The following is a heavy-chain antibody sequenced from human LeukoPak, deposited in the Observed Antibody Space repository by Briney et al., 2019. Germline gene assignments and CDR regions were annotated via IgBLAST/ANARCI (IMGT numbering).Heavy chain of an antibody. CDR1: GGSISSSSYY. CDR3: ARVRTIVGYSGSSQAGAFDI. J-gene: IGHJ3*02. Sequence: PSETLSLTCTVSGGSISSSSYYWGWIRQPPGKGLEWIGSIYYSGSTYYNPSLKSRVTISVDTSKNQFSLKLSSVTAADTAVYYCARVRTIVGYSGSSQAGAFDIWGQGTMVTVSS. D-gene: IGHD1-26*01. V-gene: IGHV4-39*07. CDR2: IYYSGST.